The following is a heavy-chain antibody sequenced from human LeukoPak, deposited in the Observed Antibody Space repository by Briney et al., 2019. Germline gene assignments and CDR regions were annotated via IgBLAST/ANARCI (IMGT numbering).Heavy chain of an antibody. V-gene: IGHV3-20*04. Sequence: GGSLRLSCAASGFTFDDYGMSWVRQAPGKGLEWVSGINWNSGRTGYADCVKGRFTISRDNAKNSLYMQMNSLRAEDTAFYYCARDSDYDILTGYSPFDYWGQGTLVTVSS. J-gene: IGHJ4*02. D-gene: IGHD3-9*01. CDR3: ARDSDYDILTGYSPFDY. CDR1: GFTFDDYG. CDR2: INWNSGRT.